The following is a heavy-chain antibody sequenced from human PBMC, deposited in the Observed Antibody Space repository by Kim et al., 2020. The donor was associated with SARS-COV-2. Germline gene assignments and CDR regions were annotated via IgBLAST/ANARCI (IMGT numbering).Heavy chain of an antibody. CDR3: ARLITIFGEIAFDI. CDR1: GCSISSYY. J-gene: IGHJ3*02. CDR2: IYYSGTT. V-gene: IGHV4-59*13. D-gene: IGHD3-3*01. Sequence: SETLSLTCTVSGCSISSYYWSWIRQPPGKGLEWIWYIYYSGTTNYNPSLKSRVTISVDTSKNQFSLKLSSVTAADTAVYYCARLITIFGEIAFDIWGQGAMVTLSS.